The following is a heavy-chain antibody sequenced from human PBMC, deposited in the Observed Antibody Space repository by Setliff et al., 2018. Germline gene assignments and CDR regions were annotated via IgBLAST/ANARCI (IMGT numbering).Heavy chain of an antibody. J-gene: IGHJ4*02. D-gene: IGHD3-10*01. CDR2: ISSSATSI. Sequence: PGGSLRLSCAASGFTFSDYYMSWIRQAPGKGLEWVSYISSSATSIYYVDSVKGRFTISRDNARNSLSLQMNSLRTEDTAVYYCFGAGTCSYWGQGALVTV. V-gene: IGHV3-11*04. CDR3: FGAGTCSY. CDR1: GFTFSDYY.